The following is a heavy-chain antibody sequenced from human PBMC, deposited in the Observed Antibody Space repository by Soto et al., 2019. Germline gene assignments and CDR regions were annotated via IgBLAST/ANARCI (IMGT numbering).Heavy chain of an antibody. CDR2: IIPIFGTA. CDR1: GGTFSSYA. CDR3: ARDSDYKIYGSGSYYNTEYFQH. Sequence: QVQLVQSGAEVKKPGSSVKVSCKASGGTFSSYAISWVRQAPGQGLEWMGGIIPIFGTANYAQKVQGRVTITADESTSTAYMELSSLRSEDTAVYYCARDSDYKIYGSGSYYNTEYFQHWGQGTLVTVSS. V-gene: IGHV1-69*01. D-gene: IGHD3-10*01. J-gene: IGHJ1*01.